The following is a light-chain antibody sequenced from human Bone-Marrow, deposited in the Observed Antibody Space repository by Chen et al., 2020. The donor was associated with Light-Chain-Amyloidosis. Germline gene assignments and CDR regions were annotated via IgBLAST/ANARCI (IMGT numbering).Light chain of an antibody. CDR2: GAS. CDR3: QQYCSSPRT. J-gene: IGKJ1*01. CDR1: QSVSSSY. V-gene: IGKV3-20*01. Sequence: EIVLTQSPGTLSLSPGERATLSCRASQSVSSSYLAWYQQKPGQAPRLLIYGASSMATGIPDRFSGSGSGTDFTLTISRLEPEDFAVYYCQQYCSSPRTFGQGTKVEI.